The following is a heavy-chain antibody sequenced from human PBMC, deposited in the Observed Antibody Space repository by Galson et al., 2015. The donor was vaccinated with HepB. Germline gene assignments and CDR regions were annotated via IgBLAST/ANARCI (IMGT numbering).Heavy chain of an antibody. CDR3: ARALGVDYYYYYMDV. Sequence: LSCAASGFTFSSYSMNWVRQAPGKGLEWVSSISSSSSYIYYADSVKGRFTISRDNAKNSLYLQMNSLRAEDTAVYYCARALGVDYYYYYMDVWGKGTTVTVSS. CDR2: ISSSSSYI. D-gene: IGHD3-3*01. V-gene: IGHV3-21*01. J-gene: IGHJ6*03. CDR1: GFTFSSYS.